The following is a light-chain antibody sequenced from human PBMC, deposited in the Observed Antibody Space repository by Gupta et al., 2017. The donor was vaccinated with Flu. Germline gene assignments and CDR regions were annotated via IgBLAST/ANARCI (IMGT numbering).Light chain of an antibody. V-gene: IGLV1-40*01. Sequence: TISCTGSSSNIGAGYDVHWYQQLPGTAPKLLIYGNSNRPSGVPDRFSGSKSGTSASLAITGLQAEDEADYYCQSYDSSLRVFGGGTKLTVL. CDR3: QSYDSSLRV. CDR2: GNS. J-gene: IGLJ3*02. CDR1: SSNIGAGYD.